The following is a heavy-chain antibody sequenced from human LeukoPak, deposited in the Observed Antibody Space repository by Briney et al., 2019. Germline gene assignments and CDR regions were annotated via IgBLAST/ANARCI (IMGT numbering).Heavy chain of an antibody. V-gene: IGHV3-48*01. CDR1: GFIFRSYS. Sequence: QPGGSLRLSCAASGFIFRSYSMNWVRQAPGKGLEWVSYISSSSDNILYADSVKGRFTISRDNAKNSLYLHMNSLRAEDTAVYYCARGLLESSYSSFDYWGQATLVTVSS. J-gene: IGHJ4*02. D-gene: IGHD2-2*01. CDR2: ISSSSDNI. CDR3: ARGLLESSYSSFDY.